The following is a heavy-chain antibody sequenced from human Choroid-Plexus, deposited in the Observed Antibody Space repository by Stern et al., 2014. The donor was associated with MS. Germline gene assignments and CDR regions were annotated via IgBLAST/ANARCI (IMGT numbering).Heavy chain of an antibody. CDR1: GYIFTGYY. J-gene: IGHJ6*02. Sequence: VQLVESEAEVKKPGASVKVSCKTSGYIFTGYYIHWVRQAPGQGLEWMALINPNTGGTKYAQKFQGRVTMSRDTSISTAYVELSSLTSDDTAVYYCARDQRGITIFGVVTDYYYLGMDVWGQGTTVTVSS. V-gene: IGHV1-2*02. D-gene: IGHD3-3*01. CDR3: ARDQRGITIFGVVTDYYYLGMDV. CDR2: INPNTGGT.